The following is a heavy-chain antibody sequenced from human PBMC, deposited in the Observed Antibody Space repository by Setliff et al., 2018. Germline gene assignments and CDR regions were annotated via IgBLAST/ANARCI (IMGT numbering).Heavy chain of an antibody. CDR3: ARMSGFQYMDV. CDR1: GDSINSRTNY. V-gene: IGHV4-61*09. Sequence: SETLSLTCTVSGDSINSRTNYWSWIRQPAGKGPEWIGHIYASWITNYNPSLKSRVTISLDTSKNQFSLKLSCVTAADTAVYYCARMSGFQYMDVWGKGTTVTVSS. J-gene: IGHJ6*03. D-gene: IGHD3-3*01. CDR2: IYASWIT.